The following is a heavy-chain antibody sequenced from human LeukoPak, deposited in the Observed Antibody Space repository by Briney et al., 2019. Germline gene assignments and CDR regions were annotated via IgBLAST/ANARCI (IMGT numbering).Heavy chain of an antibody. CDR3: LRGSGYYGDFDY. J-gene: IGHJ4*02. V-gene: IGHV3-74*01. CDR2: INSDGSSS. CDR1: GFAFGNYW. D-gene: IGHD3-3*01. Sequence: GGSLRLSCAASGFAFGNYWMHWVRQAPGKGLVWVSRINSDGSSSDYADSVKGRFTISRDNAKNTLYLQMNSLRAEDTAVYYCLRGSGYYGDFDYWGQGILVTVSS.